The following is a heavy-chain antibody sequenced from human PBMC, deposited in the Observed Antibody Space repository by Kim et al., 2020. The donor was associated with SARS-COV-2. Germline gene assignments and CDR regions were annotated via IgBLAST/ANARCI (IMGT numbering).Heavy chain of an antibody. CDR3: ARFMGATWLTDAFDI. J-gene: IGHJ3*02. D-gene: IGHD1-26*01. V-gene: IGHV3-11*01. Sequence: GGSLRLSCAASGFTFSDYYMSWIRQAPGKGLEWVSYISSSGSTIYYADSVKGRFTISRDNAKNSLYLQMNSLRAEDTAVYYCARFMGATWLTDAFDIWGQGTMVTVSS. CDR2: ISSSGSTI. CDR1: GFTFSDYY.